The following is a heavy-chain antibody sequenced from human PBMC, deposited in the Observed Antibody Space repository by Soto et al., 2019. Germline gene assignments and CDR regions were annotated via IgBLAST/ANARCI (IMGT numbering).Heavy chain of an antibody. D-gene: IGHD3-10*01. Sequence: GESLKLSCKGSGYSFTSYWIGWVRQMPGKGLEWMEIIYPGDSDTRYSPSFQGQVTISADKSISTAYLQWSSLKASDTAIYYCARLVWFGELSTLNPFDYWGQGTLVTVSS. CDR1: GYSFTSYW. V-gene: IGHV5-51*01. CDR2: IYPGDSDT. J-gene: IGHJ4*02. CDR3: ARLVWFGELSTLNPFDY.